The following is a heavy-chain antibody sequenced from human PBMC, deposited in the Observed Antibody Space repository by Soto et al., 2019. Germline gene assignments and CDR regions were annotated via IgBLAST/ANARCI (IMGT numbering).Heavy chain of an antibody. CDR2: IYYSGST. Sequence: PSETLSLTCTVSGGSISSYYWSWIRQPPGKGLEWIGYIYYSGSTNYNPSLKSRVTISVDTSKNQFSLKLSSVTAADTAVYYCARDRSGYDPNWFDPWGQGTLVTVS. CDR1: GGSISSYY. D-gene: IGHD5-12*01. V-gene: IGHV4-59*01. CDR3: ARDRSGYDPNWFDP. J-gene: IGHJ5*02.